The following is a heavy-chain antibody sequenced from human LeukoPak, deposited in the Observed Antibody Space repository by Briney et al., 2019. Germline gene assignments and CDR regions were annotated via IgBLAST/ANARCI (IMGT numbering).Heavy chain of an antibody. D-gene: IGHD3-22*01. J-gene: IGHJ1*01. CDR1: GYTFTSYG. CDR2: ISAYNGNT. V-gene: IGHV1-18*01. CDR3: ARDGVGYYDSSGYYYFQH. Sequence: GASVKVSCKASGYTFTSYGISWVRQAPGQGLEWMGWISAYNGNTNYAQKFQGRVTMTRDTSISTAYMELSRLRSDDTAVYYCARDGVGYYDSSGYYYFQHWGQGTLVTVSS.